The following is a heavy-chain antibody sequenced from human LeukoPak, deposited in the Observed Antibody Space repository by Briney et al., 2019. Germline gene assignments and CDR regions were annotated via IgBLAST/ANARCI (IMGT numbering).Heavy chain of an antibody. CDR3: ARASYSSSWYGIGGPYYYYYYMDV. CDR1: GVSISSSSYY. Sequence: PSETLSLTCTVSGVSISSSSYYWGWIRQPPGKGLEWIGEINHSGSTNYNPSLKSRVTISVDTSNNQYSLNLSSVTAADTAVYYCARASYSSSWYGIGGPYYYYYYMDVWGKGTTVTVSS. CDR2: INHSGST. V-gene: IGHV4-39*07. D-gene: IGHD6-13*01. J-gene: IGHJ6*03.